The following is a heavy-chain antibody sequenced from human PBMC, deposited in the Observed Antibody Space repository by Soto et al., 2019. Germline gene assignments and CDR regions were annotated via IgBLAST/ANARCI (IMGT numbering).Heavy chain of an antibody. D-gene: IGHD2-2*01. CDR3: AIGAGYCSSTSCYAYQGWFDP. CDR1: GFTFSSYA. V-gene: IGHV3-23*01. CDR2: ISGSGGST. J-gene: IGHJ5*02. Sequence: GGSLRLSCAASGFTFSSYAMSWVRQAPGKGLEWVSAISGSGGSTYYADSVKGRFTISRDNSKNTLYLQMNSLRAEDTAVYYCAIGAGYCSSTSCYAYQGWFDPWGQGTLVTVS.